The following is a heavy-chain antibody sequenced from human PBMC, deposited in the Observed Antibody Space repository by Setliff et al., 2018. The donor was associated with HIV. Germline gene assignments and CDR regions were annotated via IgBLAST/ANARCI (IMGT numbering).Heavy chain of an antibody. CDR3: ATSPWTEVSVSSY. D-gene: IGHD3-3*01. CDR1: GYTFTDYY. V-gene: IGHV1-69-2*01. J-gene: IGHJ4*02. Sequence: GASVKVSCKASGYTFTDYYIHWVQQAPGKGLEWMGRVDPEDGEKMYAEKFQGRVTITADTSTDTAHMELSSLRSEDTAVYYCATSPWTEVSVSSYWGQGTLVTVSS. CDR2: VDPEDGEK.